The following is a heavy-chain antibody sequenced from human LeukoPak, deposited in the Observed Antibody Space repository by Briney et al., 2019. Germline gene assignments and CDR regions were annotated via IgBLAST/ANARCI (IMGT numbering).Heavy chain of an antibody. CDR3: ARVLVEQWLVLKAFDI. Sequence: ASVKVSCKASRYTFTDYYMHWVRQAPGQGLEWMGWINPNSGGTKYAQNFQGRVTMTRDTSINTAYVELSSLRSDDTAVYYCARVLVEQWLVLKAFDIWGQGTMVTVSS. J-gene: IGHJ3*02. V-gene: IGHV1-2*02. CDR1: RYTFTDYY. D-gene: IGHD6-19*01. CDR2: INPNSGGT.